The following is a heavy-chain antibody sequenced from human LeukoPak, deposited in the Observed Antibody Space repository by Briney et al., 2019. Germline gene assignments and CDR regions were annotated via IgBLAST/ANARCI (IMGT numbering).Heavy chain of an antibody. D-gene: IGHD5-12*01. CDR1: GYTSTNYG. CDR3: ASGTVASMDI. J-gene: IGHJ3*02. V-gene: IGHV1-18*01. Sequence: ASVKVSCKTSGYTSTNYGISWVRQAPGLGLEWMGWISAYNGNTNYAQKVQGRVTMTTDTSTSTAYMELSSLSSEDTAVYYCASGTVASMDIWGQGTMVTVSS. CDR2: ISAYNGNT.